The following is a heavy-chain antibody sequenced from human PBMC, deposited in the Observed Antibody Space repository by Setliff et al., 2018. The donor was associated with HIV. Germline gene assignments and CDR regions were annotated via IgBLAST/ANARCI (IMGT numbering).Heavy chain of an antibody. CDR3: ARGSGTFYDVLTFGP. D-gene: IGHD3-9*01. J-gene: IGHJ4*02. V-gene: IGHV4-61*09. CDR2: IYTGGST. CDR1: GGSITNGGYY. Sequence: SETLSLTCTVSGGSITNGGYYWSWIRQPAGKGLEWIGHIYTGGSTNFNPSLKSRVTISMDMSKNQFSLKLTSLTAADTAVYYCARGSGTFYDVLTFGPWGQGTLVTVSS.